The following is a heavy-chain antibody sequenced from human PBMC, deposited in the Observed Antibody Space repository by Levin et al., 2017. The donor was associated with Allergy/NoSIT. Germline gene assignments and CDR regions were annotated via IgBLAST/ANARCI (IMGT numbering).Heavy chain of an antibody. J-gene: IGHJ4*02. CDR3: ARAWGRGDHFDH. CDR1: GGSLSDYF. V-gene: IGHV4-34*01. D-gene: IGHD2-21*02. Sequence: SETLSLTCAVYGGSLSDYFWIWIRQSPVKGLEWIGEIKYDGFTNYNPSLGSRVAISLDMSKNQFALKLSSVTAAATAVYYCARAWGRGDHFDHWGRGSPVTVSS. CDR2: IKYDGFT.